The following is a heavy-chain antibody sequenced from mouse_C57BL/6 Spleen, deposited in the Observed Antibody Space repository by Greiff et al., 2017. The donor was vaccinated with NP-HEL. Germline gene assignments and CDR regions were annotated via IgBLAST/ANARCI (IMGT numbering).Heavy chain of an antibody. CDR2: IYPYNGVS. CDR1: GYSFTGYY. Sequence: VQLKQSGPELVKPGASVKISCKASGYSFTGYYMHWVKQSHGNILDWIGYIYPYNGVSSYNQKFKGKATLTVDKSSSTAYMELRSLTSEDSAVYYCAREGDKGDYGSSYGAMDYWGQGTSVTVSS. V-gene: IGHV1-31*01. CDR3: AREGDKGDYGSSYGAMDY. J-gene: IGHJ4*01. D-gene: IGHD1-1*01.